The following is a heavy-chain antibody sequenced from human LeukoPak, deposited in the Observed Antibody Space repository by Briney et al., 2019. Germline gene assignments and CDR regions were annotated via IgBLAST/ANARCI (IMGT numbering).Heavy chain of an antibody. CDR1: GYTFTGYY. CDR3: AMLAEEMVGASIGAFDS. V-gene: IGHV1-2*06. D-gene: IGHD1-26*01. CDR2: INPNSGGT. Sequence: ASVKVSCKAFGYTFTGYYIHWVRQAPGQGLEWMGRINPNSGGTNYAQKFQGRFTMTRDTSISTAYMELTRLKSDDTAVYYCAMLAEEMVGASIGAFDSWGQGSMVTVSS. J-gene: IGHJ3*02.